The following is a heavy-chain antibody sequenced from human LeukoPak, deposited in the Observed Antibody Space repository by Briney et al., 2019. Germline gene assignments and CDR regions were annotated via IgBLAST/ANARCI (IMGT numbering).Heavy chain of an antibody. Sequence: SETLSLTCTVSGGSISSGSYYWRWIRQPAGKGLEWIGRIYTSGSTNYNPSLKSRVTISVDTSKNQFSLKLSSVTAADTAMYYYASDGGSYRNWFDPWGQGTLVTVSS. CDR1: GGSISSGSYY. D-gene: IGHD1-26*01. J-gene: IGHJ5*02. CDR3: ASDGGSYRNWFDP. CDR2: IYTSGST. V-gene: IGHV4-61*02.